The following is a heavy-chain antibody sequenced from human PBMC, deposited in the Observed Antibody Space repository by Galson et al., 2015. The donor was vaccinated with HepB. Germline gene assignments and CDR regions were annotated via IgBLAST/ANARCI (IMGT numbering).Heavy chain of an antibody. CDR3: AGGDNYGYFDY. D-gene: IGHD5-18*01. J-gene: IGHJ4*02. V-gene: IGHV3-74*01. CDR2: IKSDGSRT. Sequence: SLRLSCAASGFTFSSYWMHWVRQAPGKGLVWVSRIKSDGSRTDSADSVKGRFTISRDNAKNTLYLQMNSLRADDTAVYYCAGGDNYGYFDYWGQGTLVTVSS. CDR1: GFTFSSYW.